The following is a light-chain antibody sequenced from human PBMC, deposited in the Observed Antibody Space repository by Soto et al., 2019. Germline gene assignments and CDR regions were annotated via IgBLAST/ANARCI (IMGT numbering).Light chain of an antibody. V-gene: IGKV3-20*01. CDR1: QSFSSNY. CDR2: GAT. CDR3: QQYSSVWT. J-gene: IGKJ1*01. Sequence: EIVLTQSPGTLSLSPGERATLYCRDSQSFSSNYLALYQQKPGQAPRILIYGATTRATGIPDRFSGSESGTDFTLTISRLEPEDSAVYYCQQYSSVWTFGQGTKVDIK.